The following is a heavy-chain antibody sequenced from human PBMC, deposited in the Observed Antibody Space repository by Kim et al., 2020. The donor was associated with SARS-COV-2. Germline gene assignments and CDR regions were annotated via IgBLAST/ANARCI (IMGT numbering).Heavy chain of an antibody. CDR3: ARAPIIMIVVVNAFDI. J-gene: IGHJ3*02. CDR1: GGSISSGGYY. D-gene: IGHD3-22*01. Sequence: SETLSLTCTVSGGSISSGGYYWSWIRQHPGKGLEWIGYIYYSGSTYYNPSLKSRVTISVDTSKNQFSLKLSSVTAADTAVYYCARAPIIMIVVVNAFDIWGQGTIGTASP. V-gene: IGHV4-31*03. CDR2: IYYSGST.